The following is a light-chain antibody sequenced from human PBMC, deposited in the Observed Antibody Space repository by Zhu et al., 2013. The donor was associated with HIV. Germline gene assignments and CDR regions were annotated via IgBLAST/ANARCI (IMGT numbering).Light chain of an antibody. CDR1: QAIETD. CDR3: LQHAHYPWT. Sequence: AIQMTQSPPSLSASIGDTVTITCRASQAIETDLDWFQQSPGQAPKLLIYAASTLQSGVSSRFSGSRSVTDFTLTISSLQPEDFATYYCLQHAHYPWTFGEGTKVEVK. CDR2: AAS. J-gene: IGKJ1*01. V-gene: IGKV1-6*02.